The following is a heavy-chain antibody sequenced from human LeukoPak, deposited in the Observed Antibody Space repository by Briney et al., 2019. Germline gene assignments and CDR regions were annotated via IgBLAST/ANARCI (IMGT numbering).Heavy chain of an antibody. CDR2: ISAQHGQT. CDR3: ARAHDYYYYMDV. Sequence: ASVKVSCKTSGYSENFYGITWVRQVAGQGLEWMGWISAQHGQTEYAPNSQDRVTMTTDTYTNTAYMELRSLRSDDTAVYYCARAHDYYYYMDVWGKGTTVTVSS. J-gene: IGHJ6*03. V-gene: IGHV1-18*01. CDR1: GYSENFYG.